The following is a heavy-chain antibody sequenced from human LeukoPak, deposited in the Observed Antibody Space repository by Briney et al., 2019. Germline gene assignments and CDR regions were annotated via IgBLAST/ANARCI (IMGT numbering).Heavy chain of an antibody. CDR2: ISGTNDNT. D-gene: IGHD4-17*01. CDR1: GFTCSSYA. J-gene: IGHJ4*02. Sequence: GGSLKLSCAASGFTCSSYAMSWVRQAPGKGLEWVSSISGTNDNTYYADSVKDRFTISRDNSKNTLSLQMNSLRAEDTAVYYCAKGRGTTVTGAANYWGQGTLVTVSS. CDR3: AKGRGTTVTGAANY. V-gene: IGHV3-23*01.